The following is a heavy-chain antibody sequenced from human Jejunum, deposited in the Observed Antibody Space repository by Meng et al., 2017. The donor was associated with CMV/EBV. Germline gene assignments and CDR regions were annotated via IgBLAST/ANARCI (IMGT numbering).Heavy chain of an antibody. D-gene: IGHD3-10*01. Sequence: QVQLRVSAHGLVKPSETLFLTCSVSGVSVSNYYWSWIRQPAEVGLEWLGRKSISGTTDYSPSVKSRVTMSIDTSKNTFSLTLTSVTAADTAIYYCTREGVYWGRGILVTVSS. V-gene: IGHV4-4*07. J-gene: IGHJ4*02. CDR2: KSISGTT. CDR1: GVSVSNYY. CDR3: TREGVY.